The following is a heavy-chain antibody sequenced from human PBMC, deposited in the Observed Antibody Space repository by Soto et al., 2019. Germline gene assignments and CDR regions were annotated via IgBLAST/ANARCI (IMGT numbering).Heavy chain of an antibody. CDR1: GFTFSDHY. J-gene: IGHJ4*02. CDR3: VRVRGGGTYQFDY. D-gene: IGHD3-10*01. V-gene: IGHV3-72*01. CDR2: SRNKAHSYTT. Sequence: PGGSLRLSCAASGFTFSDHYMDWVRQAPGKGLEWVGRSRNKAHSYTTEYAASVKGRFTISRDDSKNSLYLQMNSLKTDDTAVYYCVRVRGGGTYQFDYWGQGTLVTVPS.